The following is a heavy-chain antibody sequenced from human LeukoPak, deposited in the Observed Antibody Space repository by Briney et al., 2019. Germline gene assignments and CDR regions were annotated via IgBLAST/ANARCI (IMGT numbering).Heavy chain of an antibody. D-gene: IGHD3-3*01. CDR1: GGSISSYY. CDR2: IYYSGST. V-gene: IGHV4-59*01. CDR3: ARDQLGVGGNYDFWSGYYPHWFDP. J-gene: IGHJ5*02. Sequence: PSETLSLTCTVSGGSISSYYWSWIRQPPGKGLEWIGYIYYSGSTNYNPSLKSRVTISVDTSKNQFSLKLSSVTAADTAVYYCARDQLGVGGNYDFWSGYYPHWFDPWGQGTLVTVSS.